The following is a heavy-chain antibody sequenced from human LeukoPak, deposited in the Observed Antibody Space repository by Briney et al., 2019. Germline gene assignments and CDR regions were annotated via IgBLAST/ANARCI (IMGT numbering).Heavy chain of an antibody. J-gene: IGHJ4*02. CDR1: GFTFSSYA. CDR3: AKELQVRHIPTQDYYDSSGYSGAAY. D-gene: IGHD3-22*01. CDR2: ISGSGGST. Sequence: PGGSLRLSCAASGFTFSSYAMSWVRQAPGRGLEWVSAISGSGGSTYYADSVKGRFTISRDNSKNTLYLQMNSLRAEDTAVYYCAKELQVRHIPTQDYYDSSGYSGAAYWGQGTLVTVSS. V-gene: IGHV3-23*01.